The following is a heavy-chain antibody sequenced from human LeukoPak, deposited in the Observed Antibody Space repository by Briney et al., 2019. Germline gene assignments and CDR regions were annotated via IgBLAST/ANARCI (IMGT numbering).Heavy chain of an antibody. CDR2: IYYNGGT. Sequence: SETLSLTCTVSGVSVSSDTYYWSWIRQPPGKGLEWIGYIYYNGGTNYNPSLKSRVTISVGTSKYQFSLKLSSVTAADTALYYCASKKGSGSPFGYWGQGTLVTVSS. V-gene: IGHV4-61*01. CDR3: ASKKGSGSPFGY. J-gene: IGHJ4*02. D-gene: IGHD1-26*01. CDR1: GVSVSSDTYY.